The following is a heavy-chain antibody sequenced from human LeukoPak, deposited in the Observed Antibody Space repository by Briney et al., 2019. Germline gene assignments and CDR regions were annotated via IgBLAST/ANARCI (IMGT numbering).Heavy chain of an antibody. CDR1: GGSISSSSYY. V-gene: IGHV4-39*07. D-gene: IGHD6-13*01. CDR2: IYYSGST. Sequence: SETLSLTCTVSGGSISSSSYYWGWIRQPPGKGLEWIGSIYYSGSTYYNPSLKSRVTISVDTSKNQFSLKLRSVTAADTAVYYCARGIAAASERAFDVWGQGTVVTVSS. CDR3: ARGIAAASERAFDV. J-gene: IGHJ3*01.